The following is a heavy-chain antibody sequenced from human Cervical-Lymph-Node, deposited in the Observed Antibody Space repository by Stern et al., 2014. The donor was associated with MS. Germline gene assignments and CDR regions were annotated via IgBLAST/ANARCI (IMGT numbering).Heavy chain of an antibody. Sequence: QVTFKESGPALVKPKQSLTLTCTFSGFSLNTDGVDVGLIRQPPGKAPERLAVIVWDDEKKYSPSLQTRLALSMDTSKNQVVLNMANMDPLDTGTYYCAHRRTAFYFFDYWGQVILVTVSS. CDR3: AHRRTAFYFFDY. V-gene: IGHV2-5*02. D-gene: IGHD3-10*01. J-gene: IGHJ4*02. CDR1: GFSLNTDGVD. CDR2: IVWDDEK.